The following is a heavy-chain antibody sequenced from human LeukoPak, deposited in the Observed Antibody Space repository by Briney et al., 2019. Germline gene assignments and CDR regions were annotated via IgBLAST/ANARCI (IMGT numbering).Heavy chain of an antibody. CDR3: ARMGVAGTRWFDP. J-gene: IGHJ5*02. CDR2: NNAGNGNK. Sequence: GASVTVFCKASGYTFTSYAMHWVRQAPGQRLEWMGWNNAGNGNKKYSQKFQGRVTITRDTSASTAYMELSSLRSEDTAVYYCARMGVAGTRWFDPWGQGTLVTVSS. CDR1: GYTFTSYA. D-gene: IGHD6-19*01. V-gene: IGHV1-3*01.